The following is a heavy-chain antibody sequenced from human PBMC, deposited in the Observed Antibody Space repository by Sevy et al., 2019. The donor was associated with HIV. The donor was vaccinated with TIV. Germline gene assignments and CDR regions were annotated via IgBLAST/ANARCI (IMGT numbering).Heavy chain of an antibody. V-gene: IGHV3-21*01. Sequence: GGSLRLSCAASGFTFSSYSMNWVRQAPGKGLEWVSSISSSSSYIYYADSVKGRFTISRDNAKNSLYLQMNSLRAEDTAVYYCARDPAYSGGDCYSDYWGQGTLVTVSS. CDR1: GFTFSSYS. J-gene: IGHJ4*02. CDR2: ISSSSSYI. D-gene: IGHD2-21*02. CDR3: ARDPAYSGGDCYSDY.